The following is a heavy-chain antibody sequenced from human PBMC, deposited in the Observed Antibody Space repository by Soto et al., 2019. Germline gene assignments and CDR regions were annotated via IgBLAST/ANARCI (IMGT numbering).Heavy chain of an antibody. V-gene: IGHV1-8*01. D-gene: IGHD3-3*02. Sequence: DSVKVSCKASGYTFTRYDIYWVRQATGQGLEWMGWMNPNTGNLGYAQKFQGRVTVTSDTSINTVHMELSSLRSEDTAVYYCARRAETNVFISFGADQYSFDFWGQRTLLT. J-gene: IGHJ4*02. CDR2: MNPNTGNL. CDR1: GYTFTRYD. CDR3: ARRAETNVFISFGADQYSFDF.